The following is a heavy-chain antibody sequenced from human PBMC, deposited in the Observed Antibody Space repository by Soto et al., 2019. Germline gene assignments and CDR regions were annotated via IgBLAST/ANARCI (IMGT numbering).Heavy chain of an antibody. J-gene: IGHJ4*02. V-gene: IGHV3-48*03. CDR1: GFTFSSYE. CDR2: ITSGGTT. Sequence: VGSLRLSCTASGFTFSSYEMTWVRQAPGKGLEWISYITSGGTTYYADSAKGRFTISRDNAKNSLYLHLNSLTAEDTAIYYCARVLYATWSSFDYWGQGTLVTVSS. D-gene: IGHD1-26*01. CDR3: ARVLYATWSSFDY.